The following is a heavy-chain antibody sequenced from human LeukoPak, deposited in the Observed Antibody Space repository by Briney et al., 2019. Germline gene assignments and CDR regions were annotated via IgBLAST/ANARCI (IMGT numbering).Heavy chain of an antibody. CDR3: PRKGLGEQLGRFDS. D-gene: IGHD1-26*01. J-gene: IGHJ4*02. CDR1: VYSFGEYG. Sequence: GLSLRLSYAASVYSFGEYGMSWVGQVPRKGLNGVSCTNRRGDITGFADFVKGRFTISRDNAKNSWYLQMNSLRVEDTALYHGPRKGLGEQLGRFDSWGQGTLVTVSS. CDR2: TNRRGDIT. V-gene: IGHV3-20*01.